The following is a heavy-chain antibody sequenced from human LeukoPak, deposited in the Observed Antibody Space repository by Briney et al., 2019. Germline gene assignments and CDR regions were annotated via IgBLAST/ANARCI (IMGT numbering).Heavy chain of an antibody. CDR2: ISSSSSAI. V-gene: IGHV3-48*02. J-gene: IGHJ4*02. CDR3: VRDRFYSFDY. CDR1: GFTFSSYS. Sequence: PGGSLRLSCAASGFTFSSYSMNWVRQAPGKGLEWISYISSSSSAIYYEDSVKGRFTISRENAKNSLYLQMNSLRDEDTAVYYCVRDRFYSFDYWGQGTLVTVSS.